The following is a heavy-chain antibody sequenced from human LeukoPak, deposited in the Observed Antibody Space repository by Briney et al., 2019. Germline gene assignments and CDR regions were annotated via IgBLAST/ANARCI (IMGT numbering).Heavy chain of an antibody. V-gene: IGHV3-49*04. J-gene: IGHJ4*02. CDR2: IRSKAYGGTT. CDR3: TREDLYDFWSGYYPRFDY. CDR1: GFTFSSYA. Sequence: GGSLRLSCAASGFTFSSYAMTWVRQAPGKGLEWVGFIRSKAYGGTTEYAASVKGRFTISRDDSKSIAYLQMNSLKTEDTAVYYCTREDLYDFWSGYYPRFDYWGQGTLVTVSS. D-gene: IGHD3-3*01.